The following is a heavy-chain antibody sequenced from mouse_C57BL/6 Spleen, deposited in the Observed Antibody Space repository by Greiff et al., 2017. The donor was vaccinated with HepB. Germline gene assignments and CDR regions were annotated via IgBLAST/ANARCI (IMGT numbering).Heavy chain of an antibody. D-gene: IGHD1-1*01. CDR2: IDPSDSYT. Sequence: QVQLQQSGAELVRPGTSVKLSCKASGYTFTSYWMHWVKQRPGQGLEWIGVIDPSDSYTNYNQKFKGKATLTVDTSSSTAYMQLSSLTSEDSAVYYCARSGSYYGSSYDAMDYWGQGTSVTVSS. CDR1: GYTFTSYW. J-gene: IGHJ4*01. CDR3: ARSGSYYGSSYDAMDY. V-gene: IGHV1-59*01.